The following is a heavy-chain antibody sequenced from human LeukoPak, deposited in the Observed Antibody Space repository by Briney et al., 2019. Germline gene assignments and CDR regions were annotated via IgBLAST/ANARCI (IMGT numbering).Heavy chain of an antibody. CDR1: GGTFSTYA. CDR2: IIPIYGSP. Sequence: PVKVSCKASGGTFSTYAISWVRQAPGQGLEWMGGIIPIYGSPHYAQKFQGRVTITTDESTSTAYLELSSLRSEDTALYYCARTCGGDCHQNWFDPWGQGTLVTVSS. D-gene: IGHD2-21*01. CDR3: ARTCGGDCHQNWFDP. V-gene: IGHV1-69*05. J-gene: IGHJ5*02.